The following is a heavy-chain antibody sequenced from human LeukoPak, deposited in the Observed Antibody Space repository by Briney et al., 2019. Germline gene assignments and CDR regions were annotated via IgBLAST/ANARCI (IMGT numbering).Heavy chain of an antibody. V-gene: IGHV4-59*01. D-gene: IGHD3-16*01. CDR1: GGSSSSYY. Sequence: KPSETLSLTCTVSGGSSSSYYWSWIRQPPGKGLEWIGYIYYSGSTNYNPSLKSRVTISVDTSKNQFSLKLSSVTAADTAVYYCARGGLNFDYWGQGTLVTVSS. CDR3: ARGGLNFDY. J-gene: IGHJ4*02. CDR2: IYYSGST.